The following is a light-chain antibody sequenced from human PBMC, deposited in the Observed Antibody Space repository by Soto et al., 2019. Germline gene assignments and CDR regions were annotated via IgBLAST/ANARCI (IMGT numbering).Light chain of an antibody. V-gene: IGKV1-39*01. CDR1: QTISRN. J-gene: IGKJ5*01. CDR3: QQSDSIPIT. Sequence: DIQMTQSPSSLSASVGDRVTITFRASQTISRNLNWYQQKPGKAPKLLIYAASSLQSGVPSRFSGSGSGTDFTLAISSLQPEDFATYYCQQSDSIPITFGQGTRLEIK. CDR2: AAS.